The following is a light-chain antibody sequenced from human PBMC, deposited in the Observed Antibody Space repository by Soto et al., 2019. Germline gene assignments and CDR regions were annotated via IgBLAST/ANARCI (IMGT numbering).Light chain of an antibody. J-gene: IGLJ1*01. CDR1: RSNIGAGYD. CDR3: QSYDSSLRGFYV. CDR2: GDN. Sequence: QSVLTQPPSVSGAPGQRVTISCTGSRSNIGAGYDVYWYLQLPGTAPKLLIYGDNNRPSGVPDRFSASKSGTSASLAITGLQAADEADYYCQSYDSSLRGFYVFGPGTKLTVL. V-gene: IGLV1-40*01.